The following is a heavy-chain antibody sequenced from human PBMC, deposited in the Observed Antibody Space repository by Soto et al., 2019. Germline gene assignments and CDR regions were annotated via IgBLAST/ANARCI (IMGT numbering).Heavy chain of an antibody. V-gene: IGHV3-48*01. CDR1: GFIFSTYS. J-gene: IGHJ4*02. CDR3: ATKEGFAY. CDR2: ISGSSTTI. Sequence: GGSLRLSCAASGFIFSTYSMNWVRQAPGKGLEWVAYISGSSTTIYYADSVKGRFTISRDNAKNKLYLQMGSLRAEDMAVYYCATKEGFAYWGQGTLVTVSS.